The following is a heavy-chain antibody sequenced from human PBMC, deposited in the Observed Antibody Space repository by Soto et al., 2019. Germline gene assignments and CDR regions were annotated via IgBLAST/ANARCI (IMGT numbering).Heavy chain of an antibody. Sequence: GXSVKVSCKASGYSFTSYGSIWVRQAPGQGLEWMGWISAYNGNTNYAQKLQGRVTMTTDTSTSTAYMELRSLRSDDTAVYYCARVWVVADTRESYYYYGMDVWGQGTTVTVSS. CDR3: ARVWVVADTRESYYYYGMDV. CDR2: ISAYNGNT. CDR1: GYSFTSYG. D-gene: IGHD5-12*01. V-gene: IGHV1-18*04. J-gene: IGHJ6*02.